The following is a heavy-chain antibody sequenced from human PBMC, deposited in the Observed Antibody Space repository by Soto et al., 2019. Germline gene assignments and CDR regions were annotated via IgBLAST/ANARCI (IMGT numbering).Heavy chain of an antibody. Sequence: PSETLSLTCTVAGGSISSYYWSWIRQPTGKGPEWIGYVYYSGSTNYNPSLKSRVTISVDTSKNQFSLKLSSVTAADTAVYYCARDRNLGVDPWGQGTLVTVSS. V-gene: IGHV4-59*01. J-gene: IGHJ5*02. D-gene: IGHD2-21*01. CDR3: ARDRNLGVDP. CDR2: VYYSGST. CDR1: GGSISSYY.